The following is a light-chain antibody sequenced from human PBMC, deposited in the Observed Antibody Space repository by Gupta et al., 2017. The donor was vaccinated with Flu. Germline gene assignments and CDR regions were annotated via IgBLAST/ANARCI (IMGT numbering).Light chain of an antibody. Sequence: PSILSAAVGDRVTITCRASPSINTWLAWYQQKAGKAPTVLIYKASTLKSGVPSRFSGSGSGTEFTLTISGLQPDDFATYYCQQYHTYPITFGQGTKVEI. CDR1: PSINTW. J-gene: IGKJ2*01. V-gene: IGKV1-5*03. CDR2: KAS. CDR3: QQYHTYPIT.